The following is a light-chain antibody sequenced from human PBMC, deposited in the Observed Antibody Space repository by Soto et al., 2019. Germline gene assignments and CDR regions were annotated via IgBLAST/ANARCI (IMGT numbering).Light chain of an antibody. CDR3: QQYYSTPRT. CDR1: QSVLYSSNNKNY. J-gene: IGKJ1*01. Sequence: DIVMTQSPDSLAVSLGERATINCKSSQSVLYSSNNKNYLAWYQQKPGQPPKLLIYWASTREYGVPDRFSGSGSGTDFTLTISSLQAEDVVVYSCQQYYSTPRTFGQGTKVEIK. V-gene: IGKV4-1*01. CDR2: WAS.